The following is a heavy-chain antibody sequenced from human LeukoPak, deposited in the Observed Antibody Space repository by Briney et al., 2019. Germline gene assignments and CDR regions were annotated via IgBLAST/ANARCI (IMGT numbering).Heavy chain of an antibody. CDR3: TSWGDTTAEYFQR. CDR1: GFIFTNYF. Sequence: PGGSLRLSCAASGFIFTNYFMSWVRQAPGKGLEWVASIKHDGSEKYYVDSVRGRFTISRDNAQNSMYLQMNSLRVEDTAVYYCTSWGDTTAEYFQRWGQGTLVTVSS. D-gene: IGHD2-21*02. V-gene: IGHV3-7*01. J-gene: IGHJ1*01. CDR2: IKHDGSEK.